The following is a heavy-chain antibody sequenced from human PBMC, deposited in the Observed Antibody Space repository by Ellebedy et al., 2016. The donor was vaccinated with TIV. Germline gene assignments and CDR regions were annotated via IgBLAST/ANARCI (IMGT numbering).Heavy chain of an antibody. D-gene: IGHD5-24*01. CDR3: AKCEYGYNSYNYYGMDV. CDR2: IIPIFGKA. V-gene: IGHV1-69*05. J-gene: IGHJ6*02. Sequence: AASVKVSCKAYGGTFNSYGITWVRQAPGQGLEWMGEIIPIFGKANYAQKLQDRVTISTDESTSTSYMELSSLRSADTAVYYCAKCEYGYNSYNYYGMDVWGQGTTVTVSS. CDR1: GGTFNSYG.